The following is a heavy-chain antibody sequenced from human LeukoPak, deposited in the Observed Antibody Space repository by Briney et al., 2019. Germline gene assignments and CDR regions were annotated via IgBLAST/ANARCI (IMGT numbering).Heavy chain of an antibody. CDR1: GFTFSSYG. CDR2: IRYDGSNK. CDR3: AREVESYDSSGYLYYFDY. Sequence: GGSLRLSCAASGFTFSSYGMHWVRQAPGKGLEWVAFIRYDGSNKYYADSVKGRFTISRDNSKNTLYLQMNSLRAEDTALHHCAREVESYDSSGYLYYFDYWGQGTLVTVSS. D-gene: IGHD3-22*01. V-gene: IGHV3-30*02. J-gene: IGHJ4*02.